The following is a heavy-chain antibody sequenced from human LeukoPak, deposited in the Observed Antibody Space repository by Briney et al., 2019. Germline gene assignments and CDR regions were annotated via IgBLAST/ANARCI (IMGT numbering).Heavy chain of an antibody. D-gene: IGHD6-13*01. CDR1: GYSFSNNG. CDR2: ISGYNGHT. Sequence: ASVKVSCKASGYSFSNNGISWVRQAPGQGLEWMGWISGYNGHTNYAQNIQGRVTMTTGTSTGIVYMELRSLRSDDTAVYYCARDRGIAAADTFDPWGQGTLVTVSS. CDR3: ARDRGIAAADTFDP. J-gene: IGHJ5*02. V-gene: IGHV1-18*01.